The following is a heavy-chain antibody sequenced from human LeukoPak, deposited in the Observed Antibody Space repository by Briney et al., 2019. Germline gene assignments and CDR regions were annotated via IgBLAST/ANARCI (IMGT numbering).Heavy chain of an antibody. D-gene: IGHD3-3*01. J-gene: IGHJ4*02. CDR1: GESFSGYY. CDR2: INQSGDT. V-gene: IGHV4-34*01. Sequence: SETLSLTCGVSGESFSGYYWSGLRQPPGKGLEWIGEINQSGDTNYNPSFESRVTMSVDASKRQFSLKVKSVTAADGAVYYCARSLSPYYDVTSAYWVWGYWGQGTLVIISS. CDR3: ARSLSPYYDVTSAYWVWGY.